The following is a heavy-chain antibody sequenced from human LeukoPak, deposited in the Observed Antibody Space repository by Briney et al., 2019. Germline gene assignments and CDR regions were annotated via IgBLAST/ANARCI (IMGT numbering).Heavy chain of an antibody. D-gene: IGHD1-26*01. CDR3: VKSGTWADFDS. Sequence: GGSLRLSCAASEFTFNTYEMSWVRQAPGKGLEYVSGISNKGGSTYYADSVKGRFTISRDNSKNTLHLQMSSLRADDTAVYYCVKSGTWADFDSWGQGTLVTVSS. J-gene: IGHJ4*02. V-gene: IGHV3-64D*09. CDR2: ISNKGGST. CDR1: EFTFNTYE.